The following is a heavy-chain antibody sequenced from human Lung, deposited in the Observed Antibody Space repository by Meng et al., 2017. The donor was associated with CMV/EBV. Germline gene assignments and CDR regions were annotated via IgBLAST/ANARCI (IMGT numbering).Heavy chain of an antibody. V-gene: IGHV1-2*02. CDR1: GFTFTGYY. J-gene: IGHJ4*02. D-gene: IGHD3-22*01. CDR2: INPNSGGA. CDR3: TRDVGHDSSSYEFDY. Sequence: SGFTFTGYYLNWVRQAPGQGLEWMGWINPNSGGANSAQKFQGRVTMTRDKSTKTAYMELSRPRFDDTAVYYCTRDVGHDSSSYEFDYWGQGTLVTVSS.